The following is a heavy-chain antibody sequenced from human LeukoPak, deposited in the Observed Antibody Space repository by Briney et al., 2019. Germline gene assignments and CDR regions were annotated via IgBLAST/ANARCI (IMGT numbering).Heavy chain of an antibody. D-gene: IGHD3-10*01. CDR1: GYTFIAYY. J-gene: IGHJ5*02. CDR2: INPNSGGT. CDR3: ARDLGFRSGSYYHWFDP. V-gene: IGHV1-2*02. Sequence: GASVKVSCRASGYTFIAYYMHWVRQAPGQGLEWMGWINPNSGGTNYAQKFQGRVTMTRDTSISTAYMELSRLRSDDTAVYYCARDLGFRSGSYYHWFDPWGQGTLVTVSS.